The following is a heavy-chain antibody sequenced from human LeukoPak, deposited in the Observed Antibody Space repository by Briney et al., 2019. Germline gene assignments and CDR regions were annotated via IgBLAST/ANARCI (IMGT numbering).Heavy chain of an antibody. D-gene: IGHD1-1*01. CDR1: GGSISSGGYY. CDR2: SHYSGTT. J-gene: IGHJ4*02. Sequence: SETLSLTCTVSGGSISSGGYYWSWIRQQPGKGLEWIGYSHYSGTTYYNTSLKSRVAVSVDTSKNQFSLKLSSVTAADTAVYYCARDGPTSVLWGQGTLVTVSS. CDR3: ARDGPTSVL. V-gene: IGHV4-31*03.